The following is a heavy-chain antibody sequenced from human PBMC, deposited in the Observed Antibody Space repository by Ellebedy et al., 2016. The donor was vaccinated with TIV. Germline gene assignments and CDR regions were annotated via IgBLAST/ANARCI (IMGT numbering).Heavy chain of an antibody. D-gene: IGHD3/OR15-3a*01. CDR1: GDSLSGNNIA. Sequence: SQTLSLTCAISGDSLSGNNIAWNWIRQSPSRGPEWLGRTYYQSKWYNDYAVSVRGRITINPDTSHNQFSLQLNSVTPEATAVYFCARAWTLNGIFDYWGQGTLVTVSS. J-gene: IGHJ4*02. V-gene: IGHV6-1*01. CDR2: TYYQSKWYN. CDR3: ARAWTLNGIFDY.